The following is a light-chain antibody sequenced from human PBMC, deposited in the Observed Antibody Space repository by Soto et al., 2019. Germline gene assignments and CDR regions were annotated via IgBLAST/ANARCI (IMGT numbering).Light chain of an antibody. CDR1: TGAVTSGHY. J-gene: IGLJ2*01. Sequence: QAVVTQEPSLTVSPGGTVTLTCGSSTGAVTSGHYPYWFQQKPGQAPRTLIYDTTNKHSWTPARFSGSLVGDKAALTLWGAQPEDEADYYFLLSYNAIRVFGGGTKLTVL. V-gene: IGLV7-46*01. CDR2: DTT. CDR3: LLSYNAIRV.